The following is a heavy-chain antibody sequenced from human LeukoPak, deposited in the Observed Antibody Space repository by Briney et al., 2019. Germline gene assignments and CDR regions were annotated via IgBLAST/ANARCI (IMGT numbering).Heavy chain of an antibody. CDR3: AKAIWVSNARGGW. J-gene: IGHJ4*02. V-gene: IGHV3-23*01. CDR1: GFTFSNFA. CDR2: IDGSSGRT. Sequence: GGSLRLSCAVSGFTFSNFAMTWVRQAPGLGLEWVSTIDGSSGRTWYADSVRGRSTLSRDDSRNTVYLQLNNLRVEDTAIYYWAKAIWVSNARGGWGGQGTRVTVSS. D-gene: IGHD3-16*01.